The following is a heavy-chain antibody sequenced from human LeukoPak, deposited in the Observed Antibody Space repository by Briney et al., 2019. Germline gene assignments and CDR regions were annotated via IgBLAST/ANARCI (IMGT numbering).Heavy chain of an antibody. CDR2: INTNTGNP. CDR3: ARRIDYSNYGKFDP. D-gene: IGHD4-11*01. V-gene: IGHV7-4-1*02. Sequence: ASVTVSCKASGYTFTSYAMNWVRQAPGQGLEWMGWINTNTGNPTYAQGFTGRFVFSLDTSVSTAYLQISSLKAEDTAVYYCARRIDYSNYGKFDPWGQGTLVTVSS. J-gene: IGHJ5*02. CDR1: GYTFTSYA.